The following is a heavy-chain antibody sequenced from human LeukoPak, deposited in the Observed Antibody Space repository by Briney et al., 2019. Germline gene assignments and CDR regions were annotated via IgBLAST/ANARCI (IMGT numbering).Heavy chain of an antibody. Sequence: PSETLSLTCSVSGGSISSYYWSWIRQPPGKGLEWIGYIYYSGSTHYNPSLKSRVTISVDTSKNQFSLKLSSVTAADTAVYYCARDGYGDGMDYWGQGTLATVSS. CDR2: IYYSGST. CDR3: ARDGYGDGMDY. J-gene: IGHJ4*02. CDR1: GGSISSYY. D-gene: IGHD2-21*02. V-gene: IGHV4-59*01.